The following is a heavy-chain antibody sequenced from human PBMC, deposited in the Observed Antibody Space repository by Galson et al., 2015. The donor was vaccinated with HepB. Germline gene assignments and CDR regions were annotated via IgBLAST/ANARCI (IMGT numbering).Heavy chain of an antibody. CDR3: ARGDVLGYCSSTSCSEDGSDY. Sequence: SVKVSCKASGYTFTGYYMHWVRQAPGQGLEWMGWINPNSGGTNYAQKFQGRVTMTRDTSISTAYMELSRLRSDDTAVYYCARGDVLGYCSSTSCSEDGSDYWGQGTLVTVSS. J-gene: IGHJ4*02. CDR2: INPNSGGT. CDR1: GYTFTGYY. V-gene: IGHV1-2*02. D-gene: IGHD2-2*01.